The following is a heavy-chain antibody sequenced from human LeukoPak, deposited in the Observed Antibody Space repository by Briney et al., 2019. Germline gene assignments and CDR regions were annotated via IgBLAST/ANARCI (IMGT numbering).Heavy chain of an antibody. CDR3: ARRLLVLKRWLQTEFLFDP. D-gene: IGHD5-24*01. CDR1: GYTFTSYD. Sequence: ASVKVPCKASGYTFTSYDINWVRQATGQGLEWMGWMNPNSGNTGYAQKFQGRVTMTRNTSISTAYMELSSLRSEDTAVYYCARRLLVLKRWLQTEFLFDPWGQGTLVTVSP. J-gene: IGHJ5*02. V-gene: IGHV1-8*01. CDR2: MNPNSGNT.